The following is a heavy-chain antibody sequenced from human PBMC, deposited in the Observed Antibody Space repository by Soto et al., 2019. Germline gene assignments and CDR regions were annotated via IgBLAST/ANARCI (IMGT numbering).Heavy chain of an antibody. J-gene: IGHJ4*02. Sequence: EVQLVESGGDMVQPGRSLKLSCVGSGYSFEDYSMHWVRQAPGKGLEWVSGISWNGNFTGYADSVKGRFTISGDNAKNSLFLQMRSLSLEDTALYYCVGGSWFDWGQGTLVTVSS. CDR3: VGGSWFD. D-gene: IGHD2-15*01. CDR2: ISWNGNFT. V-gene: IGHV3-9*01. CDR1: GYSFEDYS.